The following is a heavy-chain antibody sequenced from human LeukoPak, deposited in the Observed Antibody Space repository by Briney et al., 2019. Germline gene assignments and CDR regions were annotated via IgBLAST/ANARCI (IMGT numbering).Heavy chain of an antibody. D-gene: IGHD6-19*01. J-gene: IGHJ3*02. CDR3: ARRYSSGWYGWAFDI. CDR1: GGSISSSSYY. V-gene: IGHV4-39*01. CDR2: IYYSGST. Sequence: SETLSHTCTVSGGSISSSSYYWGWIRQPPGKGQEWIGSIYYSGSTYYNPSLKSRVTISVDTSKNQFSLKLSSVTAADTAVYYCARRYSSGWYGWAFDIWGQGAMVTVSS.